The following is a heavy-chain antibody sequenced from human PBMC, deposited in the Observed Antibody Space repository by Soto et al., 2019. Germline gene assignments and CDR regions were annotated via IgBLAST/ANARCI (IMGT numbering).Heavy chain of an antibody. V-gene: IGHV4-61*01. CDR1: GGPVRTGSYH. Sequence: SDTLYLTCSVSGGPVRTGSYHWSWIRQPPGKGLEWIGFIPNNGSPDYNPSLKSRVVVSIDRSKNQFSLKVNSVTAADTAVYFCARIGWGGDSWGQGTLVTVSS. D-gene: IGHD7-27*01. J-gene: IGHJ4*02. CDR2: IPNNGSP. CDR3: ARIGWGGDS.